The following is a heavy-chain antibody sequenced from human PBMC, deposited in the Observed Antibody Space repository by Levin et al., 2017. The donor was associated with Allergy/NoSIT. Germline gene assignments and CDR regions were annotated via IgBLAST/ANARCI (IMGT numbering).Heavy chain of an antibody. CDR1: GGSISSSSYY. V-gene: IGHV4-39*01. CDR2: IYASGST. D-gene: IGHD1-26*01. J-gene: IGHJ5*02. Sequence: SETLSLTCSVSGGSISSSSYYWGWIRQPPGKGLEWLGNIYASGSTYYNPSLKSRITISVDTTKNQFSLKLTSVTAAVTAVYFCASPPLEGEVSGQYGSWGQGILVTIS. CDR3: ASPPLEGEVSGQYGS.